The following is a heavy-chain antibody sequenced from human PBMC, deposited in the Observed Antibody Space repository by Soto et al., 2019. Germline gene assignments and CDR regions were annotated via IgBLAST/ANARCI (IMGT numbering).Heavy chain of an antibody. D-gene: IGHD6-6*01. CDR2: IYYSGTT. J-gene: IGHJ4*02. V-gene: IGHV4-31*03. CDR1: GASVSDKTFY. Sequence: PSETLSLTCSVSGASVSDKTFYWSWIRQHPGKGLEWIGYIYYSGTTYYNPSLKRRVTISVDTSKNQFTLNLSSVTAADTAVYYCASAMSEYYFDSWGQGTLVTVSS. CDR3: ASAMSEYYFDS.